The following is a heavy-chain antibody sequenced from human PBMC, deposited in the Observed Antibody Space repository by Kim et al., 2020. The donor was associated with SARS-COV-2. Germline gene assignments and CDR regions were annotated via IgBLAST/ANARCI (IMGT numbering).Heavy chain of an antibody. Sequence: AQKFQGRVTITADESTSTAYMELSSLRSEDTAVYYCAREYSGSYYDYFDYWGQGTLVTVSS. D-gene: IGHD1-26*01. V-gene: IGHV1-69*01. J-gene: IGHJ4*02. CDR3: AREYSGSYYDYFDY.